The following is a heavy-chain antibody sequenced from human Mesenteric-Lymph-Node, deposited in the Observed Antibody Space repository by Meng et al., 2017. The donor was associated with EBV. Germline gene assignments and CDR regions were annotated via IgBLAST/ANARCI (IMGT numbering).Heavy chain of an antibody. J-gene: IGHJ1*01. V-gene: IGHV4-4*02. CDR1: GGTISTSDW. D-gene: IGHD4-17*01. CDR3: ARGWGHADYFAEYFHN. CDR2: TYHPGTT. Sequence: QRQGAGPGLGKPAGTLSLTCVFSGGTISTSDWWSCSRQPPGQGLEWIGKTYHPGTTNYNPSLRSRVTISVDNSKTQFSLRLNSVTAADTAVYYCARGWGHADYFAEYFHNWGQGTLVTVSS.